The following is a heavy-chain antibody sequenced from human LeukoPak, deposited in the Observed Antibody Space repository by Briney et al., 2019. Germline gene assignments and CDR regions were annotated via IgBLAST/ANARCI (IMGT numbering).Heavy chain of an antibody. CDR1: GFTFSSYG. D-gene: IGHD1-26*01. Sequence: GGSLRHSCAASGFTFSSYGMHWVRQAPGKGLEWVAVIWYDGSNKYYADSVKGRFTISRDNSKNTLYLQMNSLRAEDTAVYYCARDRRSWVGAMGDWGQGTLVTVSS. J-gene: IGHJ4*02. CDR3: ARDRRSWVGAMGD. V-gene: IGHV3-33*01. CDR2: IWYDGSNK.